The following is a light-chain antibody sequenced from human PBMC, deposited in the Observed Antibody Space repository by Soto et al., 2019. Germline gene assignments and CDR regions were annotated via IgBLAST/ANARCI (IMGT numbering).Light chain of an antibody. CDR1: SSDVGRYDY. CDR2: DVT. CDR3: CSYAGIYSYV. Sequence: QSALTQPRSVSGSPGQSVTIACTGTSSDVGRYDYVSWYQQHPGEAPKLVVYDVTKRPSGVPDRFSGSKSGNTASLTISGLQAEDEVDYYCCSYAGIYSYVFGTGTKLTVL. V-gene: IGLV2-11*01. J-gene: IGLJ1*01.